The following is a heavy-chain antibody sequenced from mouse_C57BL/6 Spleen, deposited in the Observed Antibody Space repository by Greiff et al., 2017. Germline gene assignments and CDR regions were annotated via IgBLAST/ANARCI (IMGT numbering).Heavy chain of an antibody. CDR2: INPNYGTT. Sequence: VQLKESGPELVKPGASVTISCKASGYSFTDYNMNWVKQSNGKSLEWIGVINPNYGTTSYNQKFKGKATLTVAQSSSTAYMQLNSLTSEDSAVYYCAREETYSNYDAMDYWGQGTSVTVSS. CDR3: AREETYSNYDAMDY. D-gene: IGHD2-5*01. J-gene: IGHJ4*01. V-gene: IGHV1-39*01. CDR1: GYSFTDYN.